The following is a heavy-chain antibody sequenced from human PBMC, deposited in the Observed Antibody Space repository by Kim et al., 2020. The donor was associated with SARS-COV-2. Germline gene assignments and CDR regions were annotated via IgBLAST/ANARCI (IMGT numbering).Heavy chain of an antibody. D-gene: IGHD3-9*01. CDR2: MNPNSGNT. J-gene: IGHJ5*02. V-gene: IGHV1-8*01. Sequence: ASVKVSCKASGYTFTSYDINWVRQATGQGLEWMGWMNPNSGNTGDAQKFQGRVTMTRNTSISTAYMELSSLRSEDTAVYYCARGGGPARGVRYFDWLLLRRVKASNWFDPWGQGTLVTVSS. CDR3: ARGGGPARGVRYFDWLLLRRVKASNWFDP. CDR1: GYTFTSYD.